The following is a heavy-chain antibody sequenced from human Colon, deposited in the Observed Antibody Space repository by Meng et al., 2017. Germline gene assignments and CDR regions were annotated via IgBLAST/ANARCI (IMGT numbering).Heavy chain of an antibody. D-gene: IGHD2-15*01. J-gene: IGHJ5*02. CDR1: CHSIRSSY. CDR2: IHPSGST. Sequence: QLSAPRRRLDRAFHTRTLTCAVSCHSIRSSYCSRIRQTAGKGREWIGRIHPSGSTTYNPSLKSRVTMSVDTSKNQVSLKLTSVTAADTAVYYCARDKGIVAAGARWFDPWGQGTLVTVSS. V-gene: IGHV4-4*07. CDR3: ARDKGIVAAGARWFDP.